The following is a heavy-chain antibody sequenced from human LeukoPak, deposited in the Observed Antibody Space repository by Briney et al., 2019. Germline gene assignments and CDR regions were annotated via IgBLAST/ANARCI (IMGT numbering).Heavy chain of an antibody. CDR1: GFTFSNYW. Sequence: PGGSLRLSCAASGFTFSNYWMSWVRQAPGKGLEWVANIKQDGSDKYYVDSVKGRFSISRDNAKNSLYLQMNSLRAEDTAVYYCARYYYDSSGYPDAFDIWGQGTMVTVSS. CDR2: IKQDGSDK. V-gene: IGHV3-7*04. CDR3: ARYYYDSSGYPDAFDI. J-gene: IGHJ3*02. D-gene: IGHD3-22*01.